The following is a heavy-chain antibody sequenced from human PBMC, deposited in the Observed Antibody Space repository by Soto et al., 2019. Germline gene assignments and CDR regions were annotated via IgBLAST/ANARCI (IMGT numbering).Heavy chain of an antibody. CDR3: AREGTAGYSLKEDYYYYGMDV. Sequence: SVKVSCKASGGTFSSYAISWVRQAPGQGLEWMGGIIPIFGTANYAQKFQGRVTITADESTSTAYMELSSLRSEDTAVYYCAREGTAGYSLKEDYYYYGMDVWG. V-gene: IGHV1-69*13. CDR2: IIPIFGTA. J-gene: IGHJ6*02. D-gene: IGHD5-18*01. CDR1: GGTFSSYA.